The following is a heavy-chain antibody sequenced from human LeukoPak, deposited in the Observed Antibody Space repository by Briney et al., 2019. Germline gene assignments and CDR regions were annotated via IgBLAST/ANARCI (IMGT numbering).Heavy chain of an antibody. D-gene: IGHD2-2*01. CDR1: GDSMSSYY. V-gene: IGHV4-59*01. CDR2: IYYSGST. CDR3: AKAGHCSSTSCYDSSYYYYGMDV. Sequence: PSETLSLTCIVSGDSMSSYYWIWIRQPPGKGLEWIGNIYYSGSTNYNPSLKSRLTISIDTSKNQFSLKLSSVTAADTAVYYCAKAGHCSSTSCYDSSYYYYGMDVWGQGTTVTVSS. J-gene: IGHJ6*02.